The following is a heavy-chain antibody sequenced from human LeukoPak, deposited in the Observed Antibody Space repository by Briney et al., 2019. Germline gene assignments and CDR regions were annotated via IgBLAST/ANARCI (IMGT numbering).Heavy chain of an antibody. J-gene: IGHJ5*02. CDR2: ISAYNGNT. V-gene: IGHV1-18*01. CDR1: GYTFTSYG. D-gene: IGHD3-3*01. Sequence: ASVKVSCKGSGYTFTSYGISWVRQAPGQGLEWMGWISAYNGNTNYAQKLQGRVTMPTDTSRSTAYMELRSLRSDATAVYYCARPRGAIFGVVMYNWFDPWGQGTLVTVSS. CDR3: ARPRGAIFGVVMYNWFDP.